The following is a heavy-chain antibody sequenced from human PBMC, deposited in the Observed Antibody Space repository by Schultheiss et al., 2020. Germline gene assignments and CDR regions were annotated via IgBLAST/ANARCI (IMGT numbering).Heavy chain of an antibody. CDR2: MNPNSGNT. CDR3: ARLLSGYYAYYYYYYGMDV. CDR1: GYTFTSYG. D-gene: IGHD3-22*01. Sequence: ASVKVSCKASGYTFTSYGISWVRQAPGQGLEWMGWMNPNSGNTGYAQKFQGRVTMTRNTSISTAYMELSSLRSEDTAVYYCARLLSGYYAYYYYYYGMDVWGQGTTVTVSS. J-gene: IGHJ6*02. V-gene: IGHV1-8*02.